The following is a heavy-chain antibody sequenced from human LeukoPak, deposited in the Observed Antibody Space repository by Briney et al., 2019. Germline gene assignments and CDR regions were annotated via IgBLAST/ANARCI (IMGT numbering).Heavy chain of an antibody. CDR3: AKLDSTLRFDV. CDR2: VSNSGST. V-gene: IGHV4-59*01. D-gene: IGHD3/OR15-3a*01. J-gene: IGHJ6*02. Sequence: GSLRLSCAASGFTFSNAWMSWVRQAPGKGLEWVGYVSNSGSTNYNPSLKSRITIPLDTSKNQFSLKLRSVTAADPAIFFFAKLDSTLRFDVWGQGTTVTVSS. CDR1: GFTFSNAW.